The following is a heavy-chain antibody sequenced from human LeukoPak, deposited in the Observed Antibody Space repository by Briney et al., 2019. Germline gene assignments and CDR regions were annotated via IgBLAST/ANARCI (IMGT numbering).Heavy chain of an antibody. CDR2: MKPDGSDK. CDR3: ARDRTLMVYDNWFDP. CDR1: GFTFSNYW. J-gene: IGHJ5*02. V-gene: IGHV3-7*01. Sequence: GGSLRLSCAVSGFTFSNYWMSWVRQAPGKGLEWVANMKPDGSDKYYVDSVKGRFTISRDNAKNSLFLQMDSLRAEDTAVYYCARDRTLMVYDNWFDPWGQGTLVTVSS. D-gene: IGHD2-8*01.